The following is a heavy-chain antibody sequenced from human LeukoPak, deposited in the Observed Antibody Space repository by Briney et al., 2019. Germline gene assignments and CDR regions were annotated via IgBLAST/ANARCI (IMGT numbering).Heavy chain of an antibody. J-gene: IGHJ3*02. D-gene: IGHD3-22*01. CDR1: GYTFTGYY. CDR2: INPNSGGT. V-gene: IGHV1-2*04. Sequence: ASVKVSCKASGYTFTGYYMHWERQAPGQGLEWMGWINPNSGGTNYAQKFQGWVTMTRDTSISTAYMELSRLRSDDTAVYYCASGKNYYDKDSVGAFDIWGQGTMVTVSS. CDR3: ASGKNYYDKDSVGAFDI.